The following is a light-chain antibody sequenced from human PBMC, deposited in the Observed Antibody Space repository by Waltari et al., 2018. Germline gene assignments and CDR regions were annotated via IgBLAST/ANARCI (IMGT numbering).Light chain of an antibody. Sequence: QSALTQTASVSGSRGQSVTISCTGTNSDIGAYKFVSWYQQHPNKAPPLLIYEVNNRPSGVSTRFSGSRSGNAASLTISDLQSEDEAHYYCSSYTTSSTVVFGTGTKVT. CDR3: SSYTTSSTVV. CDR2: EVN. CDR1: NSDIGAYKF. V-gene: IGLV2-14*01. J-gene: IGLJ1*01.